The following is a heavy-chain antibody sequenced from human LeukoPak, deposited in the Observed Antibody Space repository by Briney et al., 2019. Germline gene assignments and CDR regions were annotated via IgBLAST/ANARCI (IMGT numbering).Heavy chain of an antibody. J-gene: IGHJ5*02. CDR1: GGSISSGNYY. D-gene: IGHD3-10*01. CDR2: IHHSGST. Sequence: SETLSLTCTVSGGSISSGNYYWSWIRQHPGKGLEWIGYIHHSGSTYYNPSLKSRVIISVNTSKNQFSLKLNSVTAADTAVYYCATYGSGSYRFDPWGQGTLVTVSS. V-gene: IGHV4-31*03. CDR3: ATYGSGSYRFDP.